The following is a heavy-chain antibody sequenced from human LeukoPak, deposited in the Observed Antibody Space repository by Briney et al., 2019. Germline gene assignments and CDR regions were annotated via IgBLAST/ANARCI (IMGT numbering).Heavy chain of an antibody. J-gene: IGHJ4*02. CDR2: ISLNSGSI. CDR1: VFTLDDYA. CDR3: AKGGNYYGSEFDY. V-gene: IGHV3-9*01. D-gene: IGHD3-10*01. Sequence: GGALRLSCAASVFTLDDYAMHWVRQAPGKGLEWVSGISLNSGSICYADSVRGRFTISRDNAKNALYLQMNSLRAEDTDLYYFAKGGNYYGSEFDYWGQGTLVTVSS.